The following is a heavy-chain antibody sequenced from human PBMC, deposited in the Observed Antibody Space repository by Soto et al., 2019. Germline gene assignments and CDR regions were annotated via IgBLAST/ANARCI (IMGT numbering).Heavy chain of an antibody. D-gene: IGHD2-2*01. CDR3: ARWQRYCSSTSCYGDFDY. V-gene: IGHV3-23*01. Sequence: PGGSLRLSCAASGFTFTKYGMSWVRQAPGKGLAWVSAISGSGGSTYYADSGKGRFTISRDNSKNTLYLQMNRLRADDTAVYYCARWQRYCSSTSCYGDFDYWGQGTLVTVSS. CDR1: GFTFTKYG. CDR2: ISGSGGST. J-gene: IGHJ4*02.